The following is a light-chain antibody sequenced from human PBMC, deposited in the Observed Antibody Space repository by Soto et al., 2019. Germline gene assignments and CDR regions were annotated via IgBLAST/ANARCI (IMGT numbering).Light chain of an antibody. Sequence: EIVLTQSPGTLSLSPGERATLSCRASQSVSNNYLAWYQRTPDQAPRRLIYGASPRATGITDRFSGSGSGTDFTLTIGRLEHEDFAVYYCQQYGSSPTFGEGTRLDIK. CDR3: QQYGSSPT. CDR2: GAS. V-gene: IGKV3-20*01. CDR1: QSVSNNY. J-gene: IGKJ5*01.